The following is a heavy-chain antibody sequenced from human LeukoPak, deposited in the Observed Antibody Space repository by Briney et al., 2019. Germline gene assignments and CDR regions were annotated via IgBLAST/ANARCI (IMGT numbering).Heavy chain of an antibody. J-gene: IGHJ6*03. CDR2: ISTYNGNT. D-gene: IGHD1-1*01. V-gene: IGHV1-18*01. Sequence: GTSVKVSCNASVYTYTSYGNSWGRQVPRQGLEWIWCISTYNGNTNYAQKLQGRVTMTTDTSTSTAYMELRSLTSDDTAVYYCAREYNWNDRNYSYSYMDVWGKGTTVTVSS. CDR3: AREYNWNDRNYSYSYMDV. CDR1: VYTYTSYG.